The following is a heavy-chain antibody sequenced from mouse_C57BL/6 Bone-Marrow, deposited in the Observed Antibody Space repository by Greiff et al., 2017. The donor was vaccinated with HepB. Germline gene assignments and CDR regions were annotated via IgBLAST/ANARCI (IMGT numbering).Heavy chain of an antibody. CDR2: IWGVGST. J-gene: IGHJ3*01. CDR1: GSSLTSYG. CDR3: ASEGYDGAWFAY. Sequence: VQRVESGPGLVAPSQSLSITCTVSGSSLTSYGVDWVRQSPGKGLEWLGVIWGVGSTNYNSALKSRLSISKDNSKSQVFLKMNSLQTDDTAMYYCASEGYDGAWFAYWGQGTLVTVSA. V-gene: IGHV2-6*01. D-gene: IGHD2-2*01.